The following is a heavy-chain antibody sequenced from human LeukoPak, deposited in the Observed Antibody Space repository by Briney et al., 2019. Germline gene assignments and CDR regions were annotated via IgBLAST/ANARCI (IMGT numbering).Heavy chain of an antibody. CDR2: IKQDGSEK. Sequence: PGGSLRLSCAASGFTFSSYWMSWVRQAPGKGLEWVANIKQDGSEKYYVDSVKGRFTISRDNAKNSLYLQMNSLRAEDTAVYYCARDAAWFGELLDAFDIWGQGTMVTVSS. CDR1: GFTFSSYW. D-gene: IGHD3-10*01. J-gene: IGHJ3*02. CDR3: ARDAAWFGELLDAFDI. V-gene: IGHV3-7*03.